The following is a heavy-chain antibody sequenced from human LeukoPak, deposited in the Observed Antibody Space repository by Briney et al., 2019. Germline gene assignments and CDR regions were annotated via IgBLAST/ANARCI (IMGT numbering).Heavy chain of an antibody. CDR3: GRGTLSYAGMDV. Sequence: GGSLRLSCAASGFTFSSHWIHWVREVPGKGLVWVSRINGDGSVTDYAGSVTGRFTISRENAKNTVYLQMSSLRAEDTAVYYCGRGTLSYAGMDVWGQGTTVTVSS. J-gene: IGHJ6*02. CDR2: INGDGSVT. V-gene: IGHV3-74*01. D-gene: IGHD1-7*01. CDR1: GFTFSSHW.